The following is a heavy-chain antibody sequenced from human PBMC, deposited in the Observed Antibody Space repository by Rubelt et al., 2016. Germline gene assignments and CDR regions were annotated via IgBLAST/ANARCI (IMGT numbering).Heavy chain of an antibody. D-gene: IGHD1-20*01. J-gene: IGHJ6*02. Sequence: KASGYTFTGYYMHWVRQAPGQGLEWMGWINPNSGGTNYAQKFQGRVTMTRDTSISTAYMELSRLRSDDTAVYYCARDRGVTGTDSGMDVWGQGTTVTVSS. CDR1: GYTFTGYY. V-gene: IGHV1-2*02. CDR3: ARDRGVTGTDSGMDV. CDR2: INPNSGGT.